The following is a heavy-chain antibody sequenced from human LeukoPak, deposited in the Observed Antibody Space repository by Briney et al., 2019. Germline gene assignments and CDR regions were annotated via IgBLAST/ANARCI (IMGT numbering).Heavy chain of an antibody. D-gene: IGHD4-17*01. J-gene: IGHJ4*02. CDR2: FYPAGTT. Sequence: PGGSLRLSCAASGFTVSTNYISWVRRAPGTGLEWVSVFYPAGTTYYADSVKGRFTISRDNSENTLSLQMNSLRAEDTAVYYCAKVGLRLGGDYWGQGTLVTVSS. V-gene: IGHV3-53*01. CDR3: AKVGLRLGGDY. CDR1: GFTVSTNY.